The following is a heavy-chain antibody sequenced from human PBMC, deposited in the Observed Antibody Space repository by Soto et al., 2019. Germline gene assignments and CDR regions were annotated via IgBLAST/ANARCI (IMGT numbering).Heavy chain of an antibody. V-gene: IGHV4-59*01. D-gene: IGHD6-13*01. J-gene: IGHJ6*02. CDR2: IFYSGST. CDR1: CCSIRSYF. CDR3: ARDLGSSRHYYYGMDV. Sequence: ETLSLTCTVSCCSIRSYFWNWIRQPPGKGLEWIGYIFYSGSTNYNPSLKSRVTISVDTSKNQFSLKLSSVTAADTAVYYCARDLGSSRHYYYGMDVWGQGTTVTVSS.